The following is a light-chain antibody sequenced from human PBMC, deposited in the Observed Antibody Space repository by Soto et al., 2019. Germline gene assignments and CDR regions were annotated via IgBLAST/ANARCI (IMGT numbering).Light chain of an antibody. CDR3: QQYNLYAT. V-gene: IGKV1-5*01. J-gene: IGKJ1*01. CDR2: DAS. Sequence: DIQMTQSPSTLSASVGDRVTITCRASQSLTSRLAWYQQKPGKAPKLLIYDASTLQTGVPSRFSGSGSGTEFTLTIRSLQPDDFATYYCQQYNLYATFGQGTKV. CDR1: QSLTSR.